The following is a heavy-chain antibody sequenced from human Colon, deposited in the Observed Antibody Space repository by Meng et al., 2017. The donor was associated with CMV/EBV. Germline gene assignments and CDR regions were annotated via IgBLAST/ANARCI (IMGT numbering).Heavy chain of an antibody. CDR1: GYSFSDYY. D-gene: IGHD3-3*01. J-gene: IGHJ4*02. V-gene: IGHV1-46*01. CDR2: INLSADTT. CDR3: ARDRTSGWQPDF. Sequence: ASVKVSCKPSGYSFSDYYIHWVRQAPGQGLEWMAIINLSADTTVYAEKFRDRFTVTRDTSTATVYMELRKLQSNDTAVYFCARDRTSGWQPDFWGQGTLVTVSS.